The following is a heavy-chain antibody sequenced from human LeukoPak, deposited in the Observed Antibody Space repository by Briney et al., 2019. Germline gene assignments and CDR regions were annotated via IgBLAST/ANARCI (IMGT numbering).Heavy chain of an antibody. CDR1: GGSFSGYY. Sequence: PSETLSLTCAVYGGSFSGYYWSWIRQPPGKGLEWIGEINHSGSTNDNPSLKSRVTISVDTSKNQFSLKLSSVTAADTAVYYCARGGYCSSTSCNPPLPNWFDPWGQGTLVTVSS. V-gene: IGHV4-34*01. CDR3: ARGGYCSSTSCNPPLPNWFDP. D-gene: IGHD2-2*01. J-gene: IGHJ5*02. CDR2: INHSGST.